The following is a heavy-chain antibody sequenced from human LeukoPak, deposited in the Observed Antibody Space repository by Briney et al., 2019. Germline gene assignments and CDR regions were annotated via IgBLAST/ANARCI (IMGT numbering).Heavy chain of an antibody. J-gene: IGHJ4*02. CDR1: GGSVIGVNW. CDR2: VHHGGTI. CDR3: AYWDKGYGGTNFDY. D-gene: IGHD4-23*01. Sequence: SETLSLTCAVSGGSVIGVNWWSWVCQPPGKGLEWIGEVHHGGTINYTPSLKGRADISLDTSKNQISLKLSFVTAADTAVYYCAYWDKGYGGTNFDYWGRGTLVTVSS. V-gene: IGHV4-4*02.